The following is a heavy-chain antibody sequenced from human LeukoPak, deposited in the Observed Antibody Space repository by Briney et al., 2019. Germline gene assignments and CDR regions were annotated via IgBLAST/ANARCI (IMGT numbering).Heavy chain of an antibody. CDR2: ISAYNGNT. CDR1: GNTFTNNG. Sequence: ASVKVSCKASGNTFTNNGISWVRQAPGQGLEWMGWISAYNGNTNYAQKFQGRVTMTTDTSTSTVYMELSSLRSEDTAVYYCARGGSCNSASGGDCSHLLIAWGQGTLVTVSS. J-gene: IGHJ5*02. CDR3: ARGGSCNSASGGDCSHLLIA. D-gene: IGHD2-21*02. V-gene: IGHV1-18*01.